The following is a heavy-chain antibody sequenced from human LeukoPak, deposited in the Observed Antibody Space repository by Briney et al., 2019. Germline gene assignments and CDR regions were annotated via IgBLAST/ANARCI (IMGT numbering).Heavy chain of an antibody. CDR1: GYTFTGDY. D-gene: IGHD3-22*01. CDR3: ARGPRGYYDSSGYGY. V-gene: IGHV1-2*02. CDR2: INPNSGGT. Sequence: GASVKVSCKASGYTFTGDYMHWVRQAPGQGLEWMGWINPNSGGTNYAQKFQGRVTMPRDTSISTAYLELSRLRSDDTAVYHCARGPRGYYDSSGYGYWGQGTLVTVSS. J-gene: IGHJ4*02.